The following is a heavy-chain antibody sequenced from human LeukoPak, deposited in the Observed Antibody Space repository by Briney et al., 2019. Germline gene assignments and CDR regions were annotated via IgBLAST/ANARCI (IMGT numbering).Heavy chain of an antibody. CDR1: GFSFSNYN. V-gene: IGHV3-21*01. J-gene: IGHJ5*02. D-gene: IGHD6-19*01. CDR3: ARDPSSGWYLKGWFDP. CDR2: IDTTSGYI. Sequence: GGSLRLSCAASGFSFSNYNMNWVRQAPGEGLEWVSSIDTTSGYIHYADSVKGRFTISRDNAKNSLYLQMNSLRAEDTAVYYCARDPSSGWYLKGWFDPWGQGTLVTVSS.